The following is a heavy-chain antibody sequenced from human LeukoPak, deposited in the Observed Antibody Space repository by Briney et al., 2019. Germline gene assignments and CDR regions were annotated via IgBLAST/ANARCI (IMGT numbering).Heavy chain of an antibody. CDR3: APYFSNRGGLDP. V-gene: IGHV3-23*01. CDR1: GFTFSSYA. D-gene: IGHD2/OR15-2a*01. CDR2: ISGSGGST. Sequence: PGGSLRLSCAASGFTFSSYAMSWVRQAPGKGLEWVSAISGSGGSTYYADSVKGRFTISRDNSKNTLYLQMNSLRAEDTAVYYCAPYFSNRGGLDPWGQGTLVTVSS. J-gene: IGHJ5*02.